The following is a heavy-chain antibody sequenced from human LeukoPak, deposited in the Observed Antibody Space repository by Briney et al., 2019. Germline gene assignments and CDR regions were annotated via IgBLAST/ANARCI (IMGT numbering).Heavy chain of an antibody. D-gene: IGHD5-18*01. CDR2: IRYDGGNK. CDR3: ARALSAMVPDY. V-gene: IGHV3-33*01. CDR1: GCTFSTYG. J-gene: IGHJ4*02. Sequence: GGSLRLSCAASGCTFSTYGMHWVRQAPGKGLEWLAVIRYDGGNKYYGDSVRGRFTISRDNSKNTLYLQMNSLRAEDTAMYHCARALSAMVPDYWGQGTLLTVSS.